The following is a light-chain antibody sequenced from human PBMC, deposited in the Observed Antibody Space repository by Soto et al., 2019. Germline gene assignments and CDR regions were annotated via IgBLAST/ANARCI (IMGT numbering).Light chain of an antibody. CDR3: QSYDSSLSGWG. CDR2: GNS. CDR1: SSNIGAGYD. J-gene: IGLJ3*02. Sequence: QSVLTQPPSVSGAPGQRVTISCTGGSSNIGAGYDVHWYQQLPGTAPKLLIYGNSNRPSGVPDRFSGSKSGTSASLAITGLRAEDEADYYCQSYDSSLSGWGFGGGTKVTVL. V-gene: IGLV1-40*01.